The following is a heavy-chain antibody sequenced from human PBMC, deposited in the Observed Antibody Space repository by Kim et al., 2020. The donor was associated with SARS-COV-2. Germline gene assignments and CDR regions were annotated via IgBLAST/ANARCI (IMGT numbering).Heavy chain of an antibody. CDR3: ARDLRDGYVRAHDY. Sequence: GGSLRLSCAASGFTFSDYYMSWIRQAPGKGLEWVSYISSSSSYTNYADSVKGRFTISRDNAKNSLYLQMNSLRAEDTAVYYCARDLRDGYVRAHDYWGQGTLVTVSS. CDR1: GFTFSDYY. J-gene: IGHJ4*02. D-gene: IGHD5-12*01. V-gene: IGHV3-11*06. CDR2: ISSSSSYT.